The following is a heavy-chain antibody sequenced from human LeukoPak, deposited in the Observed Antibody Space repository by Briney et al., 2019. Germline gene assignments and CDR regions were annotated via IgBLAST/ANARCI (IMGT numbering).Heavy chain of an antibody. D-gene: IGHD3-10*01. V-gene: IGHV3-48*04. J-gene: IGHJ4*02. CDR2: ISSSSSTI. Sequence: GGSLRLSCAASGFTFSSYSMNWVRQAPGKGLEWVSYISSSSSTIYYADSVKGRFTISRDNAKNSLYLQMNSLRAEDTAVYYCARGQLWFGELSDYWGQGTLVTVSS. CDR1: GFTFSSYS. CDR3: ARGQLWFGELSDY.